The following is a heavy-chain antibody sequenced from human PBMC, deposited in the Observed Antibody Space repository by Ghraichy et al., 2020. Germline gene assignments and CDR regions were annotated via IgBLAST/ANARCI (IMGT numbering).Heavy chain of an antibody. CDR2: IDWDDDK. Sequence: SGPTLVKPTQTLTLTCTFSGFSLRTTRMCVGWIRQPPGKALEWLALIDWDDDKYYSTSLKTRLTISKDTSKNQVVLKMTNMDPVDTATFYCARMILVGATDVFDIWGQGTMVTVSS. D-gene: IGHD1-26*01. V-gene: IGHV2-70*01. CDR3: ARMILVGATDVFDI. J-gene: IGHJ3*02. CDR1: GFSLRTTRMC.